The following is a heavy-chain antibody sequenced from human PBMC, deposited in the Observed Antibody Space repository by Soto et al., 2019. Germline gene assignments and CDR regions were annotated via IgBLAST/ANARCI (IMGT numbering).Heavy chain of an antibody. Sequence: PSETLSLTCSGSGGSISRYYWSWIRQPPGKGLEWIGYIYYSGSTNYNPSIKSRVTISVDTSKNQFSLKLSSVTAADTAVYYCARGSYGDQEQYYYYGMDVSGK. CDR1: GGSISRYY. V-gene: IGHV4-59*01. CDR3: ARGSYGDQEQYYYYGMDV. J-gene: IGHJ6*04. D-gene: IGHD4-17*01. CDR2: IYYSGST.